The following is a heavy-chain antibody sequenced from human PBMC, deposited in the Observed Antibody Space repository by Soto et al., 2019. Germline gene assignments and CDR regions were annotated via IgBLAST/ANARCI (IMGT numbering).Heavy chain of an antibody. V-gene: IGHV1-18*01. CDR1: GGTFSSYT. CDR2: IIANNGNT. J-gene: IGHJ3*02. Sequence: ASVKVSCKASGGTFSSYTISWVRQAPGQGLEWMGRIIANNGNTNYAQKFQGRVTMTTDTSTSTAYMELRSLRSDDTAVYYCARILPQGAFDIWGQGTMVTVSS. CDR3: ARILPQGAFDI.